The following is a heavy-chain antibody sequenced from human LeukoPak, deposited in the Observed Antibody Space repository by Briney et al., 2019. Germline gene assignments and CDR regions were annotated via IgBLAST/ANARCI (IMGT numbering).Heavy chain of an antibody. D-gene: IGHD2-2*01. J-gene: IGHJ4*02. Sequence: GASVKVSCKASGYTFTGYYMHCVRQAPGQGLEWMGWINPNSGGTNYAQKFQGRVTMTRDTSISTAYMELSRLRSDDTAVYYCARGPSPMYQQVFGDYWGQGTLVTVSS. V-gene: IGHV1-2*02. CDR3: ARGPSPMYQQVFGDY. CDR1: GYTFTGYY. CDR2: INPNSGGT.